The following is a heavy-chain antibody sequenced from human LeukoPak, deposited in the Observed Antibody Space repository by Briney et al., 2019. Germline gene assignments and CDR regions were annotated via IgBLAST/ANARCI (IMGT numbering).Heavy chain of an antibody. CDR1: GFTFSLYA. CDR2: ITSNGHSA. Sequence: PGGSLRLSCAASGFTFSLYAMHWVRQAPGKGLEYVSAITSNGHSAYYANSAEGRFTISRDNSKNTLYLQMGSLRAEDMAVYYCARGRLASTTSTTYDYWGQGTLVTVSS. D-gene: IGHD2/OR15-2a*01. V-gene: IGHV3-64*01. J-gene: IGHJ4*02. CDR3: ARGRLASTTSTTYDY.